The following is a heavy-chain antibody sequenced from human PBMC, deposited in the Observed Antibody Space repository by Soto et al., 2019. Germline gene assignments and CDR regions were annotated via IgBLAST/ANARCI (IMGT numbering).Heavy chain of an antibody. CDR2: MNPNSGNT. V-gene: IGHV1-8*01. Sequence: QVQLVQSGAEVKKPGASVKVSCKASGYTFTSYDINWVRQATGQGLEWMGWMNPNSGNTGYAQKFQGRVTMTRNTAISTAYMELSSLRSADTAVYYCARVDSSSYPSDYWGQGTLVTVSS. CDR3: ARVDSSSYPSDY. J-gene: IGHJ4*02. D-gene: IGHD6-6*01. CDR1: GYTFTSYD.